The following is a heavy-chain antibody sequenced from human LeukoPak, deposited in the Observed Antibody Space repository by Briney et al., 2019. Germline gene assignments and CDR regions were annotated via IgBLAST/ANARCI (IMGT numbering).Heavy chain of an antibody. CDR3: ARGTVAGIRWFDY. CDR2: INTNTGNP. D-gene: IGHD6-19*01. J-gene: IGHJ4*02. Sequence: ASVTVSCKASGYTFTSYAMNWVRQAPGQGLEWMGWINTNTGNPTYAQGFTGRFVFSLDTSVSTAYLQISSLKAEDTAVYFCARGTVAGIRWFDYWGQGTLVTVSS. CDR1: GYTFTSYA. V-gene: IGHV7-4-1*02.